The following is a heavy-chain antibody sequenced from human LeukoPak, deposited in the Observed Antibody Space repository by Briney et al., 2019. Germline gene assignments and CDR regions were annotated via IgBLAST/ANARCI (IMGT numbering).Heavy chain of an antibody. CDR2: IYYSGST. CDR3: ARVSRGNSVGGDY. J-gene: IGHJ4*02. CDR1: GVTISTYF. Sequence: SETLSLTCTVSGVTISTYFWSWIRLPPGKGLEWIGYIYYSGSTNYNPSLKSRVTISLDTSKNQFSLKLSSVTAADTAMYYCARVSRGNSVGGDYWGEGTLVTVSS. D-gene: IGHD4-23*01. V-gene: IGHV4-59*01.